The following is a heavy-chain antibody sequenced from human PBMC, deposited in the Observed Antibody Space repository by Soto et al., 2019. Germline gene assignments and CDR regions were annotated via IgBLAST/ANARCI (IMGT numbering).Heavy chain of an antibody. CDR3: ARDCRIAGVCYDHYHGMDV. D-gene: IGHD2-8*02. J-gene: IGHJ6*02. CDR2: ISGSNRNT. CDR1: GYTFTNYG. Sequence: GASVKVSCKASGYTFTNYGISWVRQAPGQGLEWMGWISGSNRNTRYPQSLQGRLTMTTDTSTSTAYMELRSVRSDDTAVYFCARDCRIAGVCYDHYHGMDVWGQGTTVTVSS. V-gene: IGHV1-18*01.